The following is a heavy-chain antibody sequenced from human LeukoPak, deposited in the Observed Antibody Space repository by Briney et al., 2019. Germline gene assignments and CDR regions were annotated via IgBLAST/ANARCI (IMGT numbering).Heavy chain of an antibody. D-gene: IGHD2-2*01. CDR3: AKARVGYCSSTSCPLGY. Sequence: GGSLRLSCAASGFTFSSYAMSWVRQAPGKGLEWVPAISGSGGSTYYADSVKGRFTISRDNSKNTLYLQMNSLRAEDTAVYYCAKARVGYCSSTSCPLGYWGQGPLVTVSS. CDR1: GFTFSSYA. V-gene: IGHV3-23*01. CDR2: ISGSGGST. J-gene: IGHJ4*02.